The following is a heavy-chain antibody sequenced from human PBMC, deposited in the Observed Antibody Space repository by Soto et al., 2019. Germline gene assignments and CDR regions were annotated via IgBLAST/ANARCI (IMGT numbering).Heavy chain of an antibody. V-gene: IGHV3-21*01. CDR2: ISSSSSYI. CDR1: GFTFSSNS. J-gene: IGHJ3*02. CDR3: AIGDDFWSCPFDAFDI. Sequence: PGGSLRLSCAAYGFTFSSNSMNWVRQAPGKGLEWVSSISSSSSYIYYADSVKGRFTISRDNAKNSLYLQMNSLRAEDTALYYCAIGDDFWSCPFDAFDIWGQGTMVTVSS. D-gene: IGHD3-3*01.